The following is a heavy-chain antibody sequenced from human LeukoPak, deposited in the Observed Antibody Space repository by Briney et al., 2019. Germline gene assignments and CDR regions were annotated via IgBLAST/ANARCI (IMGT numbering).Heavy chain of an antibody. CDR1: GYTFTTYG. D-gene: IGHD6-19*01. V-gene: IGHV1-18*01. Sequence: ASVKVSCRASGYTFTTYGINWVRQAPGQGLEWMGWIKTYNGDTNTAQKFLDRIIMTTDKSTGTAYMELRSLRSDDTAVYYCAKDGGQQWLTNYYSYGMDVWGQGTTVIVSS. J-gene: IGHJ6*02. CDR3: AKDGGQQWLTNYYSYGMDV. CDR2: IKTYNGDT.